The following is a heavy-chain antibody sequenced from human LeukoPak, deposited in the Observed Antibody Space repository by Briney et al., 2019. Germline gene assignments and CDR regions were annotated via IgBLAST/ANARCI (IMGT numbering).Heavy chain of an antibody. V-gene: IGHV4-59*08. J-gene: IGHJ4*02. CDR3: ARHGDSSGWYCFDY. CDR1: GGSLSSYY. Sequence: PSETQSLTCTVSGGSLSSYYWSWIRQPPGKGLEWIGYIYYSGSTNYNPSLKSRVTISVDTSKNQFSLKLSSVTAADTAVYYCARHGDSSGWYCFDYWGQGTLVTVSS. CDR2: IYYSGST. D-gene: IGHD6-19*01.